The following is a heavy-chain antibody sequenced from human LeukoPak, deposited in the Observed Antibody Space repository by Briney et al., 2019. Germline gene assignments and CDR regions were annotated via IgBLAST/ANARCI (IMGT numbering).Heavy chain of an antibody. CDR2: ISGSGGST. CDR1: GFTFTSYA. V-gene: IGHV3-23*01. J-gene: IGHJ6*03. D-gene: IGHD4-17*01. Sequence: GGSLRLSCAASGFTFTSYAMSWVRQAPGKGLEWVSAISGSGGSTYYADSVKGRFTISRDNAKNSLYLQMNSLRAEDTAVYYCAREGDYDPGFAYYMDVWGKGTTVTIAS. CDR3: AREGDYDPGFAYYMDV.